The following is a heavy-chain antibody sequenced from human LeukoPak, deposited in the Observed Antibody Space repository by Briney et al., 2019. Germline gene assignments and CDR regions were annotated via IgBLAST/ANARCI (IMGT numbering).Heavy chain of an antibody. V-gene: IGHV1-3*01. J-gene: IGHJ4*02. Sequence: GASVKVSCKASGYTFTSYAMHWVRQAPGQRLEWMGWINAGNGNTKYSQKFQGRVTITRDTSASTAYMELSSLRSEDTAVYYCARRIDGSYEKEFYFDYWGQGAQVTVSS. D-gene: IGHD3-22*01. CDR2: INAGNGNT. CDR3: ARRIDGSYEKEFYFDY. CDR1: GYTFTSYA.